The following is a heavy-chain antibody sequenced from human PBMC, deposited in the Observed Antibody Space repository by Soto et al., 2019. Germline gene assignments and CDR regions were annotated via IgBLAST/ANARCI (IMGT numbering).Heavy chain of an antibody. Sequence: EVQLVESGGGLVKPGGSLRLSCAASGFTFSRYSMNWVRQAPGKGLEWVSSISSSSSYIYYADSVKGRFTISRDNAKNSLYLQMNSLRAEDTAVYYCAREMEYGATIDYWGQGTLVTVSS. CDR3: AREMEYGATIDY. V-gene: IGHV3-21*01. CDR1: GFTFSRYS. CDR2: ISSSSSYI. D-gene: IGHD1-26*01. J-gene: IGHJ4*02.